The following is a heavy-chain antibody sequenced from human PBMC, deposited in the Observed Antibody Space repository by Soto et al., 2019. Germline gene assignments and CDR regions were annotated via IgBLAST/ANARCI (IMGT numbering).Heavy chain of an antibody. Sequence: SVKVSCKASRGTLSSYTISWVRQAPGQGLEWMGRIIPILGIANYAQKFQGRVTITADKSSSTAYMELSSLRSEDTAVYYCAIYWFLPAANPYYYYYGLDVWGQGTTVTVSS. CDR1: RGTLSSYT. V-gene: IGHV1-69*02. D-gene: IGHD2-2*01. J-gene: IGHJ6*02. CDR2: IIPILGIA. CDR3: AIYWFLPAANPYYYYYGLDV.